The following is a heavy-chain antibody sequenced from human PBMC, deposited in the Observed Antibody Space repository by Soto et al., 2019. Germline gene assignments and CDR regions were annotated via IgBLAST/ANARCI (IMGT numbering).Heavy chain of an antibody. Sequence: GGSLRLSCAASGFTFSSYGMHWVRQAPGKGLEWVAVIWYDGSNKYYADSVKGRFTISRDNSKNTLYLQMNSLRAEDTAVYYCARDGRRTTIFGVVIMGGGGDYWGQGTLVTVSS. CDR1: GFTFSSYG. CDR2: IWYDGSNK. J-gene: IGHJ4*02. D-gene: IGHD3-3*01. V-gene: IGHV3-33*01. CDR3: ARDGRRTTIFGVVIMGGGGDY.